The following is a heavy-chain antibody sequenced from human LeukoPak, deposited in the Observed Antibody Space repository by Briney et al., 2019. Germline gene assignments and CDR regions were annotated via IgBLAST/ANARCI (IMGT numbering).Heavy chain of an antibody. V-gene: IGHV4-59*01. J-gene: IGHJ6*02. CDR1: GGSISSYY. CDR2: IYDSGST. D-gene: IGHD1-26*01. Sequence: SETLSLTCTVSGGSISSYYWSWIRQPPGKGLEWIGYIYDSGSTNYNPPLKSRVTISVDTSKNQFSLKLSSVTAADTAVYYCARGADSGSYFSYYGMDVWGQGTTVTVSS. CDR3: ARGADSGSYFSYYGMDV.